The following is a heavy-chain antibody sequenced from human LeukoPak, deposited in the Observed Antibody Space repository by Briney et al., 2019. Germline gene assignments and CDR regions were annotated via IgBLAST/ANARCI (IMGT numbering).Heavy chain of an antibody. J-gene: IGHJ6*02. CDR2: IYYSGST. CDR3: ARRPRKDSSGYYYYGMDI. CDR1: GGSISSYY. D-gene: IGHD3-22*01. Sequence: SETLSLTCTVSGGSISSYYWSWIRQPPGEGLEWIGYIYYSGSTNYNPSLKSRVTISVDTSKNQFSLKLSSVTAADTAVYYCARRPRKDSSGYYYYGMDIWGQGTTVTVSS. V-gene: IGHV4-59*08.